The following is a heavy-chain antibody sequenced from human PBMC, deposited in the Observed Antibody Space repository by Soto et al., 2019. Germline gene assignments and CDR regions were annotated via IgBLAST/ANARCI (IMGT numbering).Heavy chain of an antibody. V-gene: IGHV4-34*01. CDR1: GGSFSGYY. D-gene: IGHD3-3*01. J-gene: IGHJ4*02. Sequence: SETLSLTCAVYGGSFSGYYWSWIRQPPGKGLEWIGEINHSGSTNYNPSLKSRVTISVDTSKNQFSLKLSSVTAADTAVYYCATIYDFWSGYYNGWGQGTLVTVSS. CDR2: INHSGST. CDR3: ATIYDFWSGYYNG.